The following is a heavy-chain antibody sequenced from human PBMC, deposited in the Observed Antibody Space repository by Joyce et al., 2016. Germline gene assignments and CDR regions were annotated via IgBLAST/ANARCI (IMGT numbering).Heavy chain of an antibody. CDR1: GGTFKNYA. CDR2: IKPVFGAP. CDR3: ASPGGSILGYHYYMDV. J-gene: IGHJ6*03. D-gene: IGHD3-3*01. V-gene: IGHV1-69*06. Sequence: QVQLVQSGAEVKKPGSSVKVSCTASGGTFKNYAISWVRQAPGQGLEWLGGIKPVFGAPNYAQKFQGRITITADTSTNIAYIELSGLRPEDTAVYYCASPGGSILGYHYYMDVWGKGTTVTVSS.